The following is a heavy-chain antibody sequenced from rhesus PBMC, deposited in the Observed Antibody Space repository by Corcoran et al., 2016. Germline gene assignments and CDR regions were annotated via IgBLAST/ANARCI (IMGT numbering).Heavy chain of an antibody. CDR2: VDPEDGDV. CDR3: AIGITVGRDY. V-gene: IGHV1-111*02. CDR1: GSRFTASY. D-gene: IGHD5-24*01. Sequence: VQLVQSGAEVKKPGASVKISCKASGSRFTASYLHWVRPAPGKGLEWMGRVDPEDGDVVHVQKFQDRVTITADTSTDIAYTELSSLRSEDTAVYYCAIGITVGRDYWGQGVLVTVSS. J-gene: IGHJ4*01.